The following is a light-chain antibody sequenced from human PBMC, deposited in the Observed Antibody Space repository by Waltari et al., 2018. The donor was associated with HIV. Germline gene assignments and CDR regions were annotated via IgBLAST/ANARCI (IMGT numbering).Light chain of an antibody. CDR3: QAWDSTTAGV. CDR2: QDD. V-gene: IGLV3-1*01. CDR1: QLGEEY. J-gene: IGLJ1*01. Sequence: SYELTQPPSVSVSPGQTASLTCSGDQLGEEYVCWYRQKPCQSPVLAMYQDDRRSSGIPERFSGSNSGNTATLTIRGTQAMDEADYYCQAWDSTTAGVFGTGTKVTVL.